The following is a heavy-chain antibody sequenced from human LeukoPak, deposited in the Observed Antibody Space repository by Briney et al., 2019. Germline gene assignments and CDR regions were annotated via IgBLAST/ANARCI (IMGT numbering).Heavy chain of an antibody. J-gene: IGHJ4*02. CDR2: INHSGST. V-gene: IGHV4-34*01. D-gene: IGHD5-18*01. Sequence: SETLSLTCAVYGGSFSGHYWSWIRQPPGKGLEWIGEINHSGSTNYNPSLKSRVTISVDTSKDQFSLKLSSVTAADTAVYYCARPVDTAMGGIDYWGQGTLVTVSS. CDR1: GGSFSGHY. CDR3: ARPVDTAMGGIDY.